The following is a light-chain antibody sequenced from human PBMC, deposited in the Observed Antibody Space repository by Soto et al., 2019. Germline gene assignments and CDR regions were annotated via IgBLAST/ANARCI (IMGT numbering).Light chain of an antibody. CDR3: SSYTTSNTPLYV. Sequence: QSVLTQPASVSGSPGQSITISCTGTSSDVGGYNYVSCYKQHPGKAPKLIIYEVSNRPSGVSNRFSGSKSGNTASLTISGLQAEDEADYYCSSYTTSNTPLYVFGTGTKLTVL. J-gene: IGLJ1*01. CDR1: SSDVGGYNY. V-gene: IGLV2-14*01. CDR2: EVS.